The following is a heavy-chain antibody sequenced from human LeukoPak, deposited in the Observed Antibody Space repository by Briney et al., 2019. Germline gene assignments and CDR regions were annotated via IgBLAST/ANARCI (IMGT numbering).Heavy chain of an antibody. D-gene: IGHD6-13*01. CDR3: ARNQPTYRSSWFYIDY. CDR2: ISSSGSTI. Sequence: GGSLRLSCAASGFTFSDYYMSWIRQAPGKGLEWVSYISSSGSTIYYADSVKGRFTISRDNAKNSLYLQMNSLRAEDTAVYYCARNQPTYRSSWFYIDYWGQGTLVTVSS. CDR1: GFTFSDYY. V-gene: IGHV3-11*01. J-gene: IGHJ4*02.